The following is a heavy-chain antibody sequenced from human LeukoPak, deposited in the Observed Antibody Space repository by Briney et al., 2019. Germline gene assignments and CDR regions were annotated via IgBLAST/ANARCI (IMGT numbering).Heavy chain of an antibody. J-gene: IGHJ4*02. Sequence: ASVKVSCKASGYTFTSYAMHWVRQAPGQRLEWMGWINAGNGNTKYSQKFQGRVTITRDTSASTAYMGLSSLRSEDTAVYYCARGFSGWYELDYWGQGTLVTVSS. CDR2: INAGNGNT. CDR3: ARGFSGWYELDY. V-gene: IGHV1-3*01. CDR1: GYTFTSYA. D-gene: IGHD6-19*01.